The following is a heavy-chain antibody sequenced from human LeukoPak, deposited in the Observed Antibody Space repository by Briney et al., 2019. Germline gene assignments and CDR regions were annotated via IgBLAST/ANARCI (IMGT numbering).Heavy chain of an antibody. D-gene: IGHD6-25*01. CDR2: IYYSGST. CDR3: ARDQRNALIPIDY. V-gene: IGHV4-31*03. CDR1: GGSISSGGYY. J-gene: IGHJ4*02. Sequence: SETLSLTCTVSGGSISSGGYYWSWIRQHPGKGLEWIGYIYYSGSTYYNPSLKSRVTISVDTSKNQFSLKLSSVTAADTAIYYCARDQRNALIPIDYWGQGILVAVSS.